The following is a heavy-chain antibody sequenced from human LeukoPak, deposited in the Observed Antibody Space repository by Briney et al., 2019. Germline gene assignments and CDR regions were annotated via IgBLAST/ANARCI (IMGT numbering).Heavy chain of an antibody. J-gene: IGHJ4*02. CDR3: AKDLSPGRRYYYDSSGYFDY. D-gene: IGHD3-22*01. CDR1: GFTFDDYA. Sequence: GGSLRLSCAASGFTFDDYAMHWVRQAPGKGLEWVSAISGSGGSTYYADSVKGRSTISRDNSKNTLYLQMNSLRAEDTAVYYCAKDLSPGRRYYYDSSGYFDYWGQGTLVTVSS. CDR2: ISGSGGST. V-gene: IGHV3-23*01.